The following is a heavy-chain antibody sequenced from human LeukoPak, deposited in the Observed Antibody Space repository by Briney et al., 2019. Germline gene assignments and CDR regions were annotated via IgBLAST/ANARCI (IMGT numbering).Heavy chain of an antibody. CDR1: GFAFGSYT. CDR3: ARVAGQGWGPITTDANAYLDY. D-gene: IGHD1-14*01. J-gene: IGHJ4*02. CDR2: ISSTGFYV. Sequence: GGSPRLSCTASGFAFGSYTITWVRQAPGKGLEWVSSISSTGFYVYYADSVKGRFAISRDNAMNSLYLQMNSLRADDTAVYYCARVAGQGWGPITTDANAYLDYWGQGTLVTVFS. V-gene: IGHV3-21*01.